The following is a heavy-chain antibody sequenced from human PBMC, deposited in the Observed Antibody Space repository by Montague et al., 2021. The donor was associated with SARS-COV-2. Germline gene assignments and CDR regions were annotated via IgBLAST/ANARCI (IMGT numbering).Heavy chain of an antibody. D-gene: IGHD7-27*01. CDR2: NYYTGST. CDR3: ARNRGWGSRGAGYIDL. CDR1: GGSIGGDNYY. V-gene: IGHV4-31*03. Sequence: TLSLTCTVSGGSIGGDNYYWTWHRQHPGKGLEWIAYNYYTGSTYYNPSLQSRLRTSLDTSKNQFSLTLTSVTAADTAIYYCARNRGWGSRGAGYIDLWGRGTLVTVSS. J-gene: IGHJ2*01.